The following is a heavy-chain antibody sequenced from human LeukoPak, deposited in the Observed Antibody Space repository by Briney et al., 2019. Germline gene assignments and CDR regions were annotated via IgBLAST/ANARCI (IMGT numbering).Heavy chain of an antibody. CDR3: AKAALDCSSTSCYFAFDI. J-gene: IGHJ3*02. CDR1: GFTFSSYA. CDR2: ISGSGGST. D-gene: IGHD2-2*01. Sequence: GGSLRLSCAASGFTFSSYAMSRVRQAPGKGLEWVSAISGSGGSTYYADSVKGRFTISRDNSKNTLYLQMNSLRAEDTAVYYCAKAALDCSSTSCYFAFDIWGQGTMVTVSS. V-gene: IGHV3-23*01.